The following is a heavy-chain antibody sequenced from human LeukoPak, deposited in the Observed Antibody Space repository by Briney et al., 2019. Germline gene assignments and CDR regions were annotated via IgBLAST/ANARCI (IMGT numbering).Heavy chain of an antibody. CDR1: GITLSNYG. Sequence: GGSLRLSCAVSGITLSNYGMSWVRQAPGKGLEWVAGISGSGGGTNYADAVKGRFTISRDNKKNTLYLQMNSLRAEDTAVYFCAKRGVVIRVILVGFHKEAYYFDSWGQGALVTVSS. J-gene: IGHJ4*02. CDR3: AKRGVVIRVILVGFHKEAYYFDS. D-gene: IGHD3-22*01. CDR2: ISGSGGGT. V-gene: IGHV3-23*01.